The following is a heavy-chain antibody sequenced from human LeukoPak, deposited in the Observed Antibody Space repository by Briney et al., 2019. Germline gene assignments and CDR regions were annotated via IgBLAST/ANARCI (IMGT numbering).Heavy chain of an antibody. CDR1: AGSISSSSYY. Sequence: PSETLSLTCTVSAGSISSSSYYWGWIRQPPGKGLEWIGSICYSGSTYYNPSLKSRVTISVDTSKNQFSLNLSSVTAADTAVYYCARLYYDSSGYYQICYFDYWGQGTLVTVSS. V-gene: IGHV4-39*01. J-gene: IGHJ4*02. D-gene: IGHD3-22*01. CDR3: ARLYYDSSGYYQICYFDY. CDR2: ICYSGST.